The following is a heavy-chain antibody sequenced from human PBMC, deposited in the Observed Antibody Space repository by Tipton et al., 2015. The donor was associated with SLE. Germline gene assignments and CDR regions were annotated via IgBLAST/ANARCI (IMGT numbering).Heavy chain of an antibody. J-gene: IGHJ3*02. CDR3: ARGERLWLPPAAFDI. CDR1: GYTFTGYY. V-gene: IGHV1-2*06. D-gene: IGHD5-18*01. Sequence: QSGPEVKKPGASVKVSCKASGYTFTGYYMHWARQAPGQGLEWMGRINPNSGGTNYAQKFQGRVTMTRDTSISTAYMELSRLRSDDTAVYYCARGERLWLPPAAFDIWGQGTMVTVSS. CDR2: INPNSGGT.